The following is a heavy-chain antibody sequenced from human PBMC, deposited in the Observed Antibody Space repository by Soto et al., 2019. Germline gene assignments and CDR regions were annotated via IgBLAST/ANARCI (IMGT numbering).Heavy chain of an antibody. Sequence: PGGSLRLSCVASGFTFSDHNIDWVRQAPGKGLEWVGRTRGKANSYTTDYAASVKGRFTISRDDSKNSAFLQMNSLKTEDTALYYCTRRAPSRAFDFWGQ. V-gene: IGHV3-72*01. CDR2: TRGKANSYTT. J-gene: IGHJ4*02. CDR3: TRRAPSRAFDF. CDR1: GFTFSDHN.